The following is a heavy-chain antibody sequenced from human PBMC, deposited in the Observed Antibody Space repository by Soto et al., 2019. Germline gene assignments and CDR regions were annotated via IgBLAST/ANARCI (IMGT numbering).Heavy chain of an antibody. CDR2: IYYSGSA. D-gene: IGHD1-26*01. J-gene: IGHJ4*02. CDR1: GGSISSGSYH. V-gene: IGHV4-31*03. Sequence: QVQLQESGPGLLKPSQTLSLTCTVSGGSISSGSYHWSWIRQHPGKGLEWIGNIYYSGSAYYKPSLKSRLTISIDTSKNQFSLRLSSVTAADTAVYYCARVEGSSYYFRHDYWGRVTLVTVSS. CDR3: ARVEGSSYYFRHDY.